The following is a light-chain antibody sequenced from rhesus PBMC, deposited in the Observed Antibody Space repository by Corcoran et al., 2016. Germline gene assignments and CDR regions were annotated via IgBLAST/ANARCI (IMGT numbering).Light chain of an antibody. CDR2: EVS. CDR3: SSYAGRNSFI. CDR1: SSDIGGYKF. Sequence: QAALTQPRSVSGSPGQSVTISCTGTSSDIGGYKFVSWYQQHPGTAPKLMIYEVSKRPSGVSDRFSGSKSGNTASLTISGLQAEDEAVYYCSSYAGRNSFIFGIGTRLTVL. V-gene: IGLV2-32*02. J-gene: IGLJ1*01.